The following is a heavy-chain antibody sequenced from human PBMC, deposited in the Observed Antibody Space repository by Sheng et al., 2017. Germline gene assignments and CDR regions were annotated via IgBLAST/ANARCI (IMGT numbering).Heavy chain of an antibody. CDR1: GGSFSGYY. J-gene: IGHJ6*02. V-gene: IGHV4-34*01. Sequence: QVQLQQWGAGLLKPSETLSLTCAVYGGSFSGYYWSWIRQPPGKGLEWIGEINHSGSTNYNPSLKSRVTISVDTSKNQFSLKLSSVTAADTAVYYCARGLRLYSSSWYGAPPYYYYGMDVWGQGTTVTVSS. CDR2: INHSGST. D-gene: IGHD6-13*01. CDR3: ARGLRLYSSSWYGAPPYYYYGMDV.